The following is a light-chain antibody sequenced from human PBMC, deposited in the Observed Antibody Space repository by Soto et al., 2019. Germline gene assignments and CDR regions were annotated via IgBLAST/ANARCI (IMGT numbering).Light chain of an antibody. CDR2: QDS. CDR3: EAWYSSTAYV. CDR1: KLGDKY. J-gene: IGLJ1*01. Sequence: SYELTQPPSVSVSPGQTASITCSGDKLGDKYACWYQQKPGQSHVLVIYQDSKRPSGIPERFSCSNAGNTATLTSSGTQAMDEADYCCEAWYSSTAYVFGTGSKLTV. V-gene: IGLV3-1*01.